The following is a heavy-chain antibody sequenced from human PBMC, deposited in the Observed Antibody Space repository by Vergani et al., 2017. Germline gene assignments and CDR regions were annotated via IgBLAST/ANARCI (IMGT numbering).Heavy chain of an antibody. CDR3: LVYDSSGYYMNFDY. CDR2: ISAYNGNT. V-gene: IGHV1-18*01. CDR1: GYTFTSYG. Sequence: QVQLVQSGAEVKKPGASVKVSCKASGYTFTSYGISWVRQAPGQGLEWMGWISAYNGNTNYAQKLQGRVTMTRDTSTSTVYMELSSLRSEDTAVYYCLVYDSSGYYMNFDYWGQGTLVTVSS. D-gene: IGHD3-22*01. J-gene: IGHJ4*02.